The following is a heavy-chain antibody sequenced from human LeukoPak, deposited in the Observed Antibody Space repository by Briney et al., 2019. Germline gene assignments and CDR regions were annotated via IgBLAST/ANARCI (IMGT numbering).Heavy chain of an antibody. CDR2: FKSATDGVTT. D-gene: IGHD4/OR15-4a*01. CDR1: GCTFSDAW. CDR3: TTEGAN. Sequence: GGTLRLSCAASGCTFSDAWMSWVRQAPGKGLEWVGRFKSATDGVTTDYAASVQGRFTISRDDSKNTLYLQMNSLKIEDTAVYYCTTEGANWGQGTPVTVSS. V-gene: IGHV3-15*01. J-gene: IGHJ4*02.